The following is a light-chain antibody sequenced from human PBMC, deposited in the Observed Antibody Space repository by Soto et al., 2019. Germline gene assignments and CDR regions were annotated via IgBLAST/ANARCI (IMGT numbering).Light chain of an antibody. CDR1: QSVSIL. V-gene: IGKV3-11*01. CDR2: GAT. CDR3: QQRSNWPRIT. Sequence: EIVMTQSPATLSVSPGESATLSCRASQSVSILLAWYQQKPGQAPRLLTHGATTRATGIPARFSGSGSGTDFTLTISSLEPEDFAVYYCQQRSNWPRITFGQGTRLEIK. J-gene: IGKJ5*01.